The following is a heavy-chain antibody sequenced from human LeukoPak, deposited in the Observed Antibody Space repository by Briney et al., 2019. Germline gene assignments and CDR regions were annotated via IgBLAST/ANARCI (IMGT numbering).Heavy chain of an antibody. J-gene: IGHJ3*02. D-gene: IGHD4-17*01. CDR3: ARDSGGGYGDYEGAFDI. V-gene: IGHV4-59*01. CDR2: IYYSGST. Sequence: PSETLSLTCTVSGGSISSYYWSWIRQPPGKGLEWIGYIYYSGSTNYNPSLKSRVTISVDTSKNQFSLKLSSVTAADTAVYYCARDSGGGYGDYEGAFDIWGQGTMVTVSS. CDR1: GGSISSYY.